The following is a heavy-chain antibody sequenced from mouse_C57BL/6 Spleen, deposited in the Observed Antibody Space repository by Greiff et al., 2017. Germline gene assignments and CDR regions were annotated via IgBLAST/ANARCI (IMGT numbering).Heavy chain of an antibody. Sequence: QVQLQQPGAELVRPGSSVKLSCKASGYTFTSYWMHWVKQRPIQGLEWIGNIDPSDSETHYNQKFKDKATLTVDKSSSTAYMQLSSLTSEDSAVYYCARSSDYGYAMDYGGQGTSVTVSS. J-gene: IGHJ4*01. CDR2: IDPSDSET. V-gene: IGHV1-52*01. D-gene: IGHD2-4*01. CDR3: ARSSDYGYAMDY. CDR1: GYTFTSYW.